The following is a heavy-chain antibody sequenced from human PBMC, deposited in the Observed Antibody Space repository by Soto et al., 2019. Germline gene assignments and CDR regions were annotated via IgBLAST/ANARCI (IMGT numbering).Heavy chain of an antibody. D-gene: IGHD3-3*01. J-gene: IGHJ6*03. Sequence: GGSLRLSCAAAGLTLSNYAMSWVRQAPGKGLEWVSAISGSGGSTFYADSAKGRFTISRDNSKNTLYLQINSLRAEDTAVYYCAKFPNAGFRSGYYPNYYYFHMDVWGKGTTVTVSS. CDR3: AKFPNAGFRSGYYPNYYYFHMDV. V-gene: IGHV3-23*01. CDR1: GLTLSNYA. CDR2: ISGSGGST.